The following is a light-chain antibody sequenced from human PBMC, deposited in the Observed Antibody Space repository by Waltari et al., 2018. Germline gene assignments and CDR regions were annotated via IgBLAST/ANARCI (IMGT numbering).Light chain of an antibody. CDR3: QQYRNLWT. Sequence: DIQMTQSPSTLSASVGDRVTLTCRASQSLSNWLAWYQQKPGKAPKVLIYKASTLESGVRSRFSGSGSGTEFTLTISSLQPDDFATYYCQQYRNLWTFGQGTKVEIK. CDR2: KAS. J-gene: IGKJ1*01. CDR1: QSLSNW. V-gene: IGKV1-5*03.